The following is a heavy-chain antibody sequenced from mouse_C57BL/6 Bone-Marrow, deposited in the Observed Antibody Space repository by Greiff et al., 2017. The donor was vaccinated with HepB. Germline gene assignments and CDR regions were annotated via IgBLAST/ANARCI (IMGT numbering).Heavy chain of an antibody. D-gene: IGHD1-1*01. Sequence: EVQLQQSGEGLVKPGGSLKLSCAASGFTFSSYAMSWVRQTPEKRLEWVAYISSGGDYIYYADTVKGRFTISRDNARNTRYLQMSSLKSEDTAMYYCTRGSLTTVVEGDYWGQGTSVTVSS. J-gene: IGHJ4*01. CDR3: TRGSLTTVVEGDY. CDR2: ISSGGDYI. CDR1: GFTFSSYA. V-gene: IGHV5-9-1*02.